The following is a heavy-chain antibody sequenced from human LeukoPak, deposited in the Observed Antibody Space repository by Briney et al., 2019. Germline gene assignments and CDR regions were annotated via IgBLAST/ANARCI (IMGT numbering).Heavy chain of an antibody. Sequence: SETLSLTCTVSGGSISSYYWSWIRQPAGKGLEWIGRIYTSGSTNYNPSLKSRVTISVDTSKNQFSLKLSSVTAADTAVYYCARAFAGGYSYSEGFDPWGQGTLVTVSS. V-gene: IGHV4-4*07. CDR1: GGSISSYY. D-gene: IGHD5-18*01. CDR2: IYTSGST. CDR3: ARAFAGGYSYSEGFDP. J-gene: IGHJ5*02.